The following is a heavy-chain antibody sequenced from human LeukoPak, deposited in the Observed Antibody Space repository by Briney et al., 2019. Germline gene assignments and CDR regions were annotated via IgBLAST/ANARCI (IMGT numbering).Heavy chain of an antibody. CDR3: TRVMVGATTDY. J-gene: IGHJ4*02. CDR1: GGSISSGSYY. CDR2: IYYSGNT. V-gene: IGHV4-61*01. Sequence: SQTLSLTCTVSGGSISSGSYYWSWIRQPPGKGLEWIGSIYYSGNTNYDPSLKSRVTISVDTSKNQFSLKLTSVTAADTAVYYCTRVMVGATTDYWGQGTLVTVSS. D-gene: IGHD1-26*01.